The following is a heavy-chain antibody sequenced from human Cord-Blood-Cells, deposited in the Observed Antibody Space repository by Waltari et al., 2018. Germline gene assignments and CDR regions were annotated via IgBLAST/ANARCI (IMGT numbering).Heavy chain of an antibody. CDR3: ARGNDYSNYYYFDY. J-gene: IGHJ4*02. CDR1: GYSISSGYY. Sequence: QVQLQESGPGLVKPSETLSLTCAVSGYSISSGYYWGWIRQPPGKGLEWIWSIYHSGSTYYHPTLKSRVNISGDTSKNQFSLELRSVTAADTAVYYCARGNDYSNYYYFDYWGQGTLVTVSS. D-gene: IGHD4-4*01. CDR2: IYHSGST. V-gene: IGHV4-38-2*01.